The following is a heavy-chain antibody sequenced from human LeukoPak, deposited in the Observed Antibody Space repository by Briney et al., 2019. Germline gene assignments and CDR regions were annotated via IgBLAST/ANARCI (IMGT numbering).Heavy chain of an antibody. CDR1: GYTFTSYG. Sequence: ASVKVSCKASGYTFTSYGISWVRQAPGQGLEWMGWINPNSGGTNYAQKFQGRVTMTRDTSISTAYMELSRLRSDDTAVYYCARGGVRGVIKDYYYYMDVWGKGTTVTVSS. J-gene: IGHJ6*03. V-gene: IGHV1-2*02. CDR2: INPNSGGT. D-gene: IGHD3-10*01. CDR3: ARGGVRGVIKDYYYYMDV.